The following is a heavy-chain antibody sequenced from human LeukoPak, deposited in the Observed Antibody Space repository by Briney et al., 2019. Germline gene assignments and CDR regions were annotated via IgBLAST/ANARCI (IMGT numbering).Heavy chain of an antibody. J-gene: IGHJ5*02. Sequence: PSETLSLTCTVSGGSISSYYWSWIRQPAGKGLEWIGYIYYSGSTNYNPSLKSRVTISVDTSKNQFSLKLSSVTAADTAVYYCARAPRGYSGSGSYIWFDPWGQGTLVTVSS. D-gene: IGHD3-10*01. CDR2: IYYSGST. CDR3: ARAPRGYSGSGSYIWFDP. V-gene: IGHV4-59*01. CDR1: GGSISSYY.